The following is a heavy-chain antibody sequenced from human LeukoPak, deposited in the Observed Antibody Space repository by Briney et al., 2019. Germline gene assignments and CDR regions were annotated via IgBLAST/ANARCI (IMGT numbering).Heavy chain of an antibody. Sequence: GGSLRLSCAASGFTFSSSWMTWVRQAPGKGLVWVSRINTDGSSTNYADSVKGRFTISRDNAMNTLYLQMNNLRAEDTAVYYCASRTGVYWGQGTLVSVSS. CDR1: GFTFSSSW. D-gene: IGHD1-14*01. V-gene: IGHV3-74*01. CDR3: ASRTGVY. J-gene: IGHJ4*02. CDR2: INTDGSST.